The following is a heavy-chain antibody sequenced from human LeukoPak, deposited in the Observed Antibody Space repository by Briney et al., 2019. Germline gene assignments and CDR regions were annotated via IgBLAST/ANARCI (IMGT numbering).Heavy chain of an antibody. CDR2: ISYDGSNK. V-gene: IGHV3-30-3*01. CDR3: ASMQVCCTSTSCYDIGMDV. Sequence: GGSLRLSCAAYGFTFSSYAMHWVRQAPGKGLEGVAVISYDGSNKYYADSVKGRFTISRDNSKNTLYLQMNSVRAEDTAVYYCASMQVCCTSTSCYDIGMDVWGKGTTVTVSS. CDR1: GFTFSSYA. D-gene: IGHD2-2*01. J-gene: IGHJ6*04.